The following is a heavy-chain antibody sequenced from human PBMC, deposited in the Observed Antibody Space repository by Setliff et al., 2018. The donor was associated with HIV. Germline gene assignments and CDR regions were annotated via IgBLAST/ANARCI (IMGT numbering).Heavy chain of an antibody. J-gene: IGHJ4*02. Sequence: TLSLTCTVSGGPISSGSYYWSWIRQPAGKGLEWIGHIHTSGSTKYNPSLKSRVTISADTSKNQFSLNLSSVTAAETAVYYCARVGYHGSGRYSFDYWGQGTLVTVSS. CDR1: GGPISSGSYY. CDR2: IHTSGST. D-gene: IGHD3-10*01. CDR3: ARVGYHGSGRYSFDY. V-gene: IGHV4-61*09.